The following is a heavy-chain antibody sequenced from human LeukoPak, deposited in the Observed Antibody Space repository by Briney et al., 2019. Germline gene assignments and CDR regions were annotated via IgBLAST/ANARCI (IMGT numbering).Heavy chain of an antibody. J-gene: IGHJ4*02. CDR3: ARARREPHYFDY. D-gene: IGHD1-26*01. CDR1: GFTFSDYY. Sequence: SGGSLRLSCAASGFTFSDYYMSWIRQAPGKGLEWVSYISSSGSTIYYADSVKGRFTISRDNAKNSLYLQMNSLRAEDTAVYYCARARREPHYFDYWGQGTLVTVSS. CDR2: ISSSGSTI. V-gene: IGHV3-11*01.